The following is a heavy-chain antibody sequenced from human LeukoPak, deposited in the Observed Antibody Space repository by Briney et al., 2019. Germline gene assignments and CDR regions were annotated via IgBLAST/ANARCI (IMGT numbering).Heavy chain of an antibody. D-gene: IGHD5-12*01. V-gene: IGHV3-66*01. CDR2: SGGST. CDR1: EFSVGSNY. Sequence: PGGSLRLSCAASEFSVGSNYMTWVRQAPGKGLEWVSLSGGSTYYADSVEGRFTISRDNSKNTLYLQMNSLRAEDTAVYYCARGPSGYHNTGGQGTLVTVSS. CDR3: ARGPSGYHNT. J-gene: IGHJ4*02.